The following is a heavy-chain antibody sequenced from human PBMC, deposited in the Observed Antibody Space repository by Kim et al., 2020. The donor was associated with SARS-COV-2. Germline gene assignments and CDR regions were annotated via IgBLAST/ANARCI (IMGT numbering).Heavy chain of an antibody. Sequence: ASVKVSCKASGYTFTGYYMHWVRQAPGQGLEWMGWINPNSGGTNYAQKFQGWVTMTRDTSISTAYMELSRLRSDDTAVYYCARDTSDILTGYYIGEFDPWGQGTLVTVSS. D-gene: IGHD3-9*01. CDR1: GYTFTGYY. CDR3: ARDTSDILTGYYIGEFDP. CDR2: INPNSGGT. V-gene: IGHV1-2*04. J-gene: IGHJ5*02.